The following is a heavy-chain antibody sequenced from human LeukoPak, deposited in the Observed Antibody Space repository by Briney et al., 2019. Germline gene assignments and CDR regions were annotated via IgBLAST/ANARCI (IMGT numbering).Heavy chain of an antibody. J-gene: IGHJ4*02. CDR2: ISSSSSYI. Sequence: GGSPRLSCAASGFTFSSYWMSWVRQAPGKGLEWVSSISSSSSYIYYADSVKGRFTISRDNAKNSLYLQMNSLRAEDTAVYYCARDTVTTPGDFDYWGQGTLVTVSS. CDR3: ARDTVTTPGDFDY. D-gene: IGHD4-11*01. V-gene: IGHV3-21*01. CDR1: GFTFSSYW.